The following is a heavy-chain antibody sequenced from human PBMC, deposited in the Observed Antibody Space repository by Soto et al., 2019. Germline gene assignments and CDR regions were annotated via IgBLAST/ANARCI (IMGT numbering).Heavy chain of an antibody. CDR3: ARGNCSGGSCYSFWFDP. Sequence: SETLSLTCAVYGGSFSGYYWSWIRQPPGKGLEWIGEINHSGSTNYSPSLKSRVTISVDTSKNQFSLKLSSVTAADTAVYYCARGNCSGGSCYSFWFDPWGQGTLVTVSS. D-gene: IGHD2-15*01. V-gene: IGHV4-34*01. CDR1: GGSFSGYY. CDR2: INHSGST. J-gene: IGHJ5*02.